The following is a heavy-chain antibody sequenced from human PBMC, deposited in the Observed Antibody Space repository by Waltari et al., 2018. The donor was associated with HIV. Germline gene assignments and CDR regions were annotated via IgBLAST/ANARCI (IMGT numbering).Heavy chain of an antibody. CDR1: GFTFSSYE. J-gene: IGHJ4*02. D-gene: IGHD2-15*01. V-gene: IGHV3-48*03. CDR3: VREKAVVADY. Sequence: EVQLVESGGGLVQPGGSLRLSCAASGFTFSSYEMNWVRQAPGKGLEWVSYISSSGGTIYYADAVKGRFTISRDNAKRTLYLQMNSLRAEDTAVYYCVREKAVVADYWGQGTLVTVSS. CDR2: ISSSGGTI.